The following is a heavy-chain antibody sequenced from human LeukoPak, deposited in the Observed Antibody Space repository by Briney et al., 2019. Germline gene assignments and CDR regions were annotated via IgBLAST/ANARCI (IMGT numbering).Heavy chain of an antibody. CDR1: GFTFTTYW. CDR3: ARLRSYYYDSSGYKDAFDI. J-gene: IGHJ3*02. Sequence: PGGSLRLSRAASGFTFTTYWMSWVRQAPGKGLEWVANIKQDGTETYYEDSVKGRFTISRHNAKNSVYLQMNSLRAEDTAVYYCARLRSYYYDSSGYKDAFDIWGQGTIVTVSS. D-gene: IGHD3-22*01. CDR2: IKQDGTET. V-gene: IGHV3-7*02.